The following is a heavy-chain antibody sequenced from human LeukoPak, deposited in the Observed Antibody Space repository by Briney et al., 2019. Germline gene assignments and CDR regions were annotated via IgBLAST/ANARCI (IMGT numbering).Heavy chain of an antibody. Sequence: SGTLSLTCTVSGGSISSYYWSWIRQPPGKGLEWIGYIYYSGSTNYNPSLKSRVTISVDTSKNQFSLKLSSVTAADTAVYYCARTTEGGYTYDYFYYYYMDVWGKGTTVTISS. CDR2: IYYSGST. V-gene: IGHV4-59*01. D-gene: IGHD5-18*01. CDR3: ARTTEGGYTYDYFYYYYMDV. J-gene: IGHJ6*03. CDR1: GGSISSYY.